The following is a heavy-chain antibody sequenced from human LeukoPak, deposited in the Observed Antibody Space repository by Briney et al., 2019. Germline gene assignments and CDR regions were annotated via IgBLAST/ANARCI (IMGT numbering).Heavy chain of an antibody. Sequence: DPSETLSLTCAVYGGSFSGYYWSWIRQPPGKGLDWIGEINHSGSTNYNPSLKSRVTISVDTSKNQFSLKLSSVTAADTALYYCARLGKRGYSYGYGPNWFDPWGQGTLVTVSS. CDR2: INHSGST. J-gene: IGHJ5*02. CDR3: ARLGKRGYSYGYGPNWFDP. V-gene: IGHV4-34*01. CDR1: GGSFSGYY. D-gene: IGHD5-18*01.